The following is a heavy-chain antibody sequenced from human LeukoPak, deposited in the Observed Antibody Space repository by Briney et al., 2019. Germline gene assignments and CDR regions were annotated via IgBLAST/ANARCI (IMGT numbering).Heavy chain of an antibody. CDR3: ARDNYDNSGYYFDY. CDR2: INHSGST. V-gene: IGHV4-34*01. CDR1: GGPFSGYY. D-gene: IGHD3-22*01. J-gene: IGHJ4*02. Sequence: SETLSLTCAVYGGPFSGYYWSWIRQPPGKGLEWIGEINHSGSTNYNPSLKSRVTISVDTSKNQFSLKLSSVTAADTAVYYCARDNYDNSGYYFDYWGQGTLVTVSS.